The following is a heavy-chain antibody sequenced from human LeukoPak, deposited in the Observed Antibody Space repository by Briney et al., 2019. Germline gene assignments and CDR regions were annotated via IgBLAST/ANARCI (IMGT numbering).Heavy chain of an antibody. J-gene: IGHJ4*02. CDR3: AKDGPHDTAMEIEPLDY. CDR1: GFTFSSYG. V-gene: IGHV3-30*18. CDR2: ISYDGSNK. D-gene: IGHD5-18*01. Sequence: GGSLRLSCAASGFTFSSYGMHWVRQVPGKGLEWVAVISYDGSNKYYADSVKGRFTISRDNSKNTLYLQMNSLRAEDTAVYYCAKDGPHDTAMEIEPLDYWGQGTLVTVSS.